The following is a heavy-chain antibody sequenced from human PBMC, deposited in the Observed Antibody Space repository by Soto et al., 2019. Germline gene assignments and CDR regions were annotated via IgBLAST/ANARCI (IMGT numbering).Heavy chain of an antibody. V-gene: IGHV4-59*01. CDR3: ARVWGGAFDI. D-gene: IGHD3-10*01. CDR1: GGSISSYY. J-gene: IGHJ3*02. Sequence: QVQLQESGPGLVKPSETLSLTCTVSGGSISSYYWSWIRQPPGKGLEWIGYIYYSGSTNYNPSLXSXAXIXLDTSKNQFPLKLSSVTAADTAVYYCARVWGGAFDIWGQGTMVTVSS. CDR2: IYYSGST.